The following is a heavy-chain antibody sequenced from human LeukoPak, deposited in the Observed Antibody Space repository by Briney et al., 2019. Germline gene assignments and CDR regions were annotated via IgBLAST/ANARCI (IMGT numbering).Heavy chain of an antibody. Sequence: GASVKVSCKASGYTFSSYLMRWVRQAPGQGLEWMGWINPNSGGTNYAQKFQGRVTMTRDTSISTAYMELSRLRSDDTAVYYCASHYVWGSPAGVAFDIWGQGTMVTVSS. CDR2: INPNSGGT. D-gene: IGHD3-16*01. CDR3: ASHYVWGSPAGVAFDI. V-gene: IGHV1-2*02. CDR1: GYTFSSYL. J-gene: IGHJ3*02.